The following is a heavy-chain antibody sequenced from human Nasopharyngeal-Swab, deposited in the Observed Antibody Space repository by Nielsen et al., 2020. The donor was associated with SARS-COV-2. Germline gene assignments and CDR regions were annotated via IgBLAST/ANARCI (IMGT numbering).Heavy chain of an antibody. Sequence: SETLSLTCAVYGGSFSGYSWSWIRQPPGKGLEWIGEINHGGSAKYNPSLKRRITISVDTSKNQFSLKVTSVTAADTAVYYCARGQGIAAAAPFDYWGQGTLVTVSS. CDR2: INHGGSA. CDR1: GGSFSGYS. J-gene: IGHJ4*02. D-gene: IGHD6-13*01. CDR3: ARGQGIAAAAPFDY. V-gene: IGHV4-34*01.